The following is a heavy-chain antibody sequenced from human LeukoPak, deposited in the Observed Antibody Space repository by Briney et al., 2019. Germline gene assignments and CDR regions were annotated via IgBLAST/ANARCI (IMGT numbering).Heavy chain of an antibody. J-gene: IGHJ5*02. CDR3: ARDRIRGVIIDWFDP. CDR2: INPNSGGT. CDR1: GYTFTGYY. Sequence: GASVKVSCKASGYTFTGYYMHWVRQAPGQGLEWMGWINPNSGGTNYAQKFQGRVTMTRDTSISTAYMELSRLRSDDKAVYYCARDRIRGVIIDWFDPWGQGTLVTVSS. D-gene: IGHD3-10*01. V-gene: IGHV1-2*02.